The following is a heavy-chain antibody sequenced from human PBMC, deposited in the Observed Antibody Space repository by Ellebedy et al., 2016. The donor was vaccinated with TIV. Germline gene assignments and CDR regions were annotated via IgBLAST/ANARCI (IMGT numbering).Heavy chain of an antibody. CDR2: INPNTGGT. Sequence: AASVKVSCKASGYTFTAYYVHWVRQAPGHGLEWMGWINPNTGGTYYAQKFQGRVTMRTDTSISTAYMELGRLRSDDTAVYYCSRGGSVPASLPSDFWGQGTLVTVSS. D-gene: IGHD2-2*01. CDR3: SRGGSVPASLPSDF. J-gene: IGHJ4*02. CDR1: GYTFTAYY. V-gene: IGHV1-2*02.